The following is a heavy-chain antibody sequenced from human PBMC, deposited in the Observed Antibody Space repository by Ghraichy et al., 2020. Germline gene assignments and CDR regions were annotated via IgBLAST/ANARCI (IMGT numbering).Heavy chain of an antibody. D-gene: IGHD6-19*01. CDR1: GFIFSKFG. V-gene: IGHV3-33*01. Sequence: GGSLRLSCTASGFIFSKFGMHWVRQAPGKGLEWVAVIWYDGTVKYYGDAVQGRFTISRDNLKDTLYLQMNSLRVDDTATYYCTRVNCSGCPNFDHWGRGTLVTVSS. CDR2: IWYDGTVK. J-gene: IGHJ4*01. CDR3: TRVNCSGCPNFDH.